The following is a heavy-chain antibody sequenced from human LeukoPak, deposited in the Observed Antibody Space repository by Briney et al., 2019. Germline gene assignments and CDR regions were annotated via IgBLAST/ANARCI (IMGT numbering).Heavy chain of an antibody. J-gene: IGHJ4*02. Sequence: GGSLRLSCAASGFTFSSYVMSWVRQAPGKGLEWVSAISGSGGSTYYADSVKGRFTISRDNSKNTLYLQMNSLRAEDTAVYYCAKRFSSSWYGDDYWGQGTLVTVSS. V-gene: IGHV3-23*01. D-gene: IGHD6-13*01. CDR3: AKRFSSSWYGDDY. CDR1: GFTFSSYV. CDR2: ISGSGGST.